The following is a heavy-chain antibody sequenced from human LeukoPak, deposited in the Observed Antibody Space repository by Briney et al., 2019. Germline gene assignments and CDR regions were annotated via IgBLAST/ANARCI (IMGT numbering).Heavy chain of an antibody. V-gene: IGHV4-4*07. CDR1: GGSISSYY. CDR3: ARSSIAARPGYFDY. Sequence: SETLSLTCTVSGGSISSYYWSWIRQPVGKGLEWIGRIYTSGSTNYKSSLKSRVTMSVDTSKNQFSLKLSSVTAADTAVYYCARSSIAARPGYFDYWGQGTLVTVSS. D-gene: IGHD6-6*01. CDR2: IYTSGST. J-gene: IGHJ4*02.